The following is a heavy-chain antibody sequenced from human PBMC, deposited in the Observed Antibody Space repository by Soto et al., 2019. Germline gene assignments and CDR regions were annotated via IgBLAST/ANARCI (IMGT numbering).Heavy chain of an antibody. CDR1: GFTFSSYA. Sequence: EVQLLESGGGLVQPGGSLRLSCAASGFTFSSYAMSWVRQAPGKGLEWVSAISGSGGSTYYADSVKGRFTISRDNSKNTLNLQMNSLRAEDTAVYYCAKDEGFDYDFWSGYFDYWGQGTLVTVSS. CDR3: AKDEGFDYDFWSGYFDY. J-gene: IGHJ4*02. V-gene: IGHV3-23*01. D-gene: IGHD3-3*01. CDR2: ISGSGGST.